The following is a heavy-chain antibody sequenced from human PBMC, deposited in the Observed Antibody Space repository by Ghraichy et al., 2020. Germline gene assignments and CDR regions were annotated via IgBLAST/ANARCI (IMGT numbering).Heavy chain of an antibody. CDR1: GVSISSGGYY. CDR3: AKGVTSSPGAFDH. J-gene: IGHJ4*01. V-gene: IGHV4-31*03. D-gene: IGHD6-13*01. Sequence: LRLSCTVSGVSISSGGYYWSWIRQHPGKGLEWIGYIFHTGNTYYNPSLKSRSAISVDTAKNQFSLSVYFVTAADTAMYYCAKGVTSSPGAFDHWGQGTMVTVSS. CDR2: IFHTGNT.